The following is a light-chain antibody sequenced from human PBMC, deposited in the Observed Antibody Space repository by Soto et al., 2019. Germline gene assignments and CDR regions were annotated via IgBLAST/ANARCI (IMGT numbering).Light chain of an antibody. CDR3: AAWDDSLNGYYV. Sequence: QSVLTQPPSASGTPGQRVTISCSGSSSDIGSNTVNWYQQLPGTAPKLLIYSNNQRPSGVPDRFSGFKSCTSASLAISGLQSEDEADYYCAAWDDSLNGYYVFGTGTKGHRP. CDR2: SNN. V-gene: IGLV1-44*01. J-gene: IGLJ1*01. CDR1: SSDIGSNT.